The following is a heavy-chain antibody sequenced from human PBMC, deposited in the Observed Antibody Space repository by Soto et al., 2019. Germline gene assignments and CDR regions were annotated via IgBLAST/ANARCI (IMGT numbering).Heavy chain of an antibody. CDR1: GYNFTTYV. D-gene: IGHD6-19*01. J-gene: IGHJ4*02. CDR2: INCGSGNT. CDR3: ARGYTSGWTFDF. V-gene: IGHV1-3*01. Sequence: QVQLVQSGAEVKQPGASASVSCKASGYNFTTYVVHWLRQAPGQGPEWMGWINCGSGNTVYSQKFQGRVTFTRDTSARTAYMDLNSLTSGDTAVYYCARGYTSGWTFDFWGRGTLATVSS.